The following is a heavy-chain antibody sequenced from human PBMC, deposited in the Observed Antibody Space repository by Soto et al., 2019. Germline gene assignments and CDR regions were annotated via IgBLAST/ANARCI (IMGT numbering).Heavy chain of an antibody. V-gene: IGHV4-31*03. CDR2: IYYSGST. CDR1: GGSISSGGYY. Sequence: SETLSLTCTVSGGSISSGGYYWSWIRQHPGKGLEWIGYIYYSGSTYYNPSLKSRVTISVDTSKNQFSLKLSSVTAADTAVYYCARGPSGDKVHYWGQGALVTVSS. CDR3: ARGPSGDKVHY. D-gene: IGHD7-27*01. J-gene: IGHJ4*02.